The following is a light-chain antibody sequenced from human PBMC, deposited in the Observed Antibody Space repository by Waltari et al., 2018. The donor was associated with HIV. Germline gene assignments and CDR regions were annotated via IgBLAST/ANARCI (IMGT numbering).Light chain of an antibody. CDR1: RSNTGRNT. CDR2: SND. V-gene: IGLV1-44*01. Sequence: QSVLTQPPSASGTPGQRVPISCSGSRSNTGRNTVSWYQQVPGTAPKVFIYSNDDRPSGVPDRFSGSKSGTSASLAISGLQSEDEADYYCATWDDSLNGWVFGGGTKVTVL. CDR3: ATWDDSLNGWV. J-gene: IGLJ3*02.